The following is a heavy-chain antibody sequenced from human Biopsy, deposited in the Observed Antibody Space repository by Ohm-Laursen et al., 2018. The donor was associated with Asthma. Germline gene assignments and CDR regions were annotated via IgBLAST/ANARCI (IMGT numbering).Heavy chain of an antibody. CDR2: ISSSGSTI. Sequence: SLRLSCAASGFTFSDYYMSWIRQAPGKGLEWVSYISSSGSTIYYADSVKGRFTISRDNAKNSLYLQMNSLRAEDTDVYYCARDREVYGSGIGALYYYYYYGMDVWGQGTTVTVSS. V-gene: IGHV3-11*01. D-gene: IGHD3-10*01. CDR3: ARDREVYGSGIGALYYYYYYGMDV. CDR1: GFTFSDYY. J-gene: IGHJ6*02.